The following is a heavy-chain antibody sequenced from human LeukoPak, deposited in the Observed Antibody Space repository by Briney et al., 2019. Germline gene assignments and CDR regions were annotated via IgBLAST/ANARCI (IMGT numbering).Heavy chain of an antibody. CDR1: GGSISSYY. CDR3: ARGYYDFWSGDYYGMDV. D-gene: IGHD3-3*01. V-gene: IGHV4-59*08. CDR2: IYYSGRT. Sequence: SVTLSLTCTVSGGSISSYYWSWIRQPPGKGLEWIGYIYYSGRTNYNPSLKSRVTISVDSSKNQFSLKLSSVTAADTAVYYCARGYYDFWSGDYYGMDVWGQGTTVTVSS. J-gene: IGHJ6*02.